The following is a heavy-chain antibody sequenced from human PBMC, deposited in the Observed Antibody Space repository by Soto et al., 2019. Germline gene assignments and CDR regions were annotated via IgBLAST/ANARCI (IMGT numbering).Heavy chain of an antibody. CDR2: IYYNGST. CDR1: GGSISSSTYY. D-gene: IGHD3-10*01. J-gene: IGHJ4*02. V-gene: IGHV4-39*01. Sequence: KASETLSLTCSVSGGSISSSTYYWGWIRQPPGKGLEWIGTIYYNGSTYCNPSLRSRVTISVDTSKNQFSLKLSSVTAADTAVYYCARYLGSGSYTSPLVYWGQGTLVTVSS. CDR3: ARYLGSGSYTSPLVY.